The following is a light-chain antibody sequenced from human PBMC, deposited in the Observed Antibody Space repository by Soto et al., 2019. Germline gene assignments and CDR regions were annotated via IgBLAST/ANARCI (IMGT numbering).Light chain of an antibody. CDR2: KAS. Sequence: DIQMTQSPSTLSASVGDRVTITCRASQSISSWLAWYQQKPGKAPKLLIYKASSLESGVPSRFSGSGSGTEFTLPISSLQPDDFATYYCQRYNSSPTFGQGTKVEIK. CDR1: QSISSW. CDR3: QRYNSSPT. V-gene: IGKV1-5*03. J-gene: IGKJ1*01.